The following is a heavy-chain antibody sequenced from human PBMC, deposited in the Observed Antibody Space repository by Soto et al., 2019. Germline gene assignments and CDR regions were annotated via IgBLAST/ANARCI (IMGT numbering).Heavy chain of an antibody. D-gene: IGHD6-19*01. CDR2: TYYRSEWYN. Sequence: SQTLSLTCAISGDSVSSNGAAWNWNRQSPSRGLERLGRTYYRSEWYNDYAVSVKSRITIKPDTAKNQFSLQLNSVTPEDSAVYYCARGEGIYSSGSVWGQGTLVTVSS. CDR3: ARGEGIYSSGSV. V-gene: IGHV6-1*01. J-gene: IGHJ4*02. CDR1: GDSVSSNGAA.